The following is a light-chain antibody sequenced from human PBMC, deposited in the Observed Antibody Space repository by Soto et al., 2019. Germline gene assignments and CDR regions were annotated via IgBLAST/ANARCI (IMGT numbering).Light chain of an antibody. CDR1: SSDVGGYNY. CDR2: EVT. J-gene: IGLJ1*01. CDR3: SSYARTSTYV. V-gene: IGLV2-11*01. Sequence: QSALTQPRSVSGSPGQSVTISCTGTSSDVGGYNYVSWYQQHPGKAPKLMIYEVTERPSGVSNRFSGSKSDITASLTISGLQAEDEADYYCSSYARTSTYVFGTGTKVTVL.